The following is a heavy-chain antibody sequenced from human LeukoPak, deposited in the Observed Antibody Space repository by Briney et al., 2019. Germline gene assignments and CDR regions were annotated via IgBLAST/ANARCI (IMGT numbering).Heavy chain of an antibody. D-gene: IGHD3-10*01. CDR3: ARFARGGEYYFDY. CDR1: GFTFSDHY. CDR2: TRNKANSYTT. Sequence: PGGSLRLSCAASGFTFSDHYMDWVRQAPGKGLEWVGRTRNKANSYTTEYAASVKGRFTISRDDSKNSLYLQMNSLKTEDTAVYYCARFARGGEYYFDYWGQGTLVTVSS. V-gene: IGHV3-72*01. J-gene: IGHJ4*02.